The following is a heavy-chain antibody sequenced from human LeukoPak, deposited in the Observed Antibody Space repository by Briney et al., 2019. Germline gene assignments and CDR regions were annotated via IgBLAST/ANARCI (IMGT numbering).Heavy chain of an antibody. CDR3: ASCRHVWFGELYYYMDV. J-gene: IGHJ6*03. CDR2: INHSGST. D-gene: IGHD3-10*01. Sequence: SETLSLTCAVYGGPFSGYYWSWIRQPPGKGLEWIGEINHSGSTNYNPSLKSRVTISVDTSKNQFSLKLSSVTAADTAVYYCASCRHVWFGELYYYMDVWGKGTTVTISS. CDR1: GGPFSGYY. V-gene: IGHV4-34*01.